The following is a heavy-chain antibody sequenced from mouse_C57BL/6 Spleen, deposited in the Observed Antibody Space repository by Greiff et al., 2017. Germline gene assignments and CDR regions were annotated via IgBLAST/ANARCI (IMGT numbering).Heavy chain of an antibody. D-gene: IGHD1-3*01. CDR2: ISSGGDSI. Sequence: EVKLVEPGEGLLKPGGSLKFSFAASGFTFGGYAMLWVRQTPEKRLEWVTYISSGGDSIYYADTVKGRFTISRDNARNTLYLQMSSLKSEDTAMYYCTRDNFYFDYWGQGTTLTVSS. V-gene: IGHV5-9-1*02. CDR1: GFTFGGYA. CDR3: TRDNFYFDY. J-gene: IGHJ2*01.